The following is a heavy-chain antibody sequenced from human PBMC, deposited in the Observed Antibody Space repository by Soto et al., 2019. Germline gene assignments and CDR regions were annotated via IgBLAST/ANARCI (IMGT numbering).Heavy chain of an antibody. CDR2: INTNSGDT. CDR3: ARDRSTIFGVFVQRQPNDARDI. Sequence: QVQLVQSGAEVKKPGASVKVSCKASGYPLTTFYLHWVRQAPGQGLEWLGWINTNSGDTNYAQKFQGKVAVTRDATMSPASMKLRRLTSDDTAVYYCARDRSTIFGVFVQRQPNDARDIGGQGTMVTVSS. D-gene: IGHD3-3*01. V-gene: IGHV1-2*02. CDR1: GYPLTTFY. J-gene: IGHJ3*02.